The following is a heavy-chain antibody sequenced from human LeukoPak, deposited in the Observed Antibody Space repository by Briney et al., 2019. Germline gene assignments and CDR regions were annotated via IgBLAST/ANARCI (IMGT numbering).Heavy chain of an antibody. CDR3: AREGMVRGGHCDY. J-gene: IGHJ4*02. CDR1: GFTFSRYG. D-gene: IGHD3-10*01. Sequence: PGGSLRLSCAASGFTFSRYGMYWVRQAPGKGLEWVSFIWYDGSNKYYADSVKGRFTISGDNSKNTLYLQMNSLRAEDTAVYYCAREGMVRGGHCDYWGQGTLVTVSS. CDR2: IWYDGSNK. V-gene: IGHV3-33*07.